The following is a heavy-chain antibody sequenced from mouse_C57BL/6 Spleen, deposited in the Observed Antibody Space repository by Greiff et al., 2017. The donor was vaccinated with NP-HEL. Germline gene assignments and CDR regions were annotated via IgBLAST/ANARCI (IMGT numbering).Heavy chain of an antibody. CDR2: ISSGGSYT. D-gene: IGHD1-1*01. CDR3: AREYGGSSYYFDY. J-gene: IGHJ2*01. Sequence: EVMLVESGGDLVKPGGSLKLSCAASGFTFSSYGMSWVRQTPDKRLEWVATISSGGSYTYYPDSVKGRFTISRDNAKKTLYLQMSSLKSEDTAMYYCAREYGGSSYYFDYWGQGTTLTVSS. V-gene: IGHV5-6*01. CDR1: GFTFSSYG.